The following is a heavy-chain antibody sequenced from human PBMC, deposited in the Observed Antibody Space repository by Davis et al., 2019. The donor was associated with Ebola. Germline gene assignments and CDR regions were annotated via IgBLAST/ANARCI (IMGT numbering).Heavy chain of an antibody. CDR3: ARVLDFWSGAPDY. CDR1: GFTFSDYY. D-gene: IGHD3-3*01. V-gene: IGHV3-11*04. Sequence: PGGSLRLSCAASGFTFSDYYMSWIRQAPGKGLEWVSYISSSGSTIYYADSVKRRFTISRDNAKNSLYLQMNSLRAEDTAVYYCARVLDFWSGAPDYWGQGTLVTVSS. CDR2: ISSSGSTI. J-gene: IGHJ4*02.